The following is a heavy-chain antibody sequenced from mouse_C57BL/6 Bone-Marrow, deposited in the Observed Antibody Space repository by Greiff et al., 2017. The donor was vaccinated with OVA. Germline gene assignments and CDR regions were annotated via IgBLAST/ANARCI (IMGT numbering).Heavy chain of an antibody. D-gene: IGHD2-5*01. CDR2: INPNYGTN. CDR3: AESLYYSKLAWFAY. CDR1: GYSFTDYN. J-gene: IGHJ3*01. V-gene: IGHV1-39*01. Sequence: EVQLQESGPELVKPGASVKISCKASGYSFTDYNMNWVKQSNGKSLEWIGVINPNYGTNSYNQKFKGKSTLTVDQSSSTAYMQLNRLTSEDSAVYYCAESLYYSKLAWFAYCGQGALVTVSA.